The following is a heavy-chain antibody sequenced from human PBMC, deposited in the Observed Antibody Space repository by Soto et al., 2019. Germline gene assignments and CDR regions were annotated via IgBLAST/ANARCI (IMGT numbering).Heavy chain of an antibody. J-gene: IGHJ4*02. CDR1: GYSISSGYY. D-gene: IGHD3-10*01. Sequence: SETLSLTCAVSGYSISSGYYWGWIRQPPGKGLEWIGSIYHSGGTYYNPSLKSRVTISVDTSKNQFSLKLSSVTAADTAVYYCARVGWFGELLGYFDYWGQGTLVTVSS. CDR3: ARVGWFGELLGYFDY. V-gene: IGHV4-38-2*01. CDR2: IYHSGGT.